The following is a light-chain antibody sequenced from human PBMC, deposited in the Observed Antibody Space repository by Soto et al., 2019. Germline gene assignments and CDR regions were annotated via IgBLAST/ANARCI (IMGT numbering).Light chain of an antibody. CDR3: QQVKTYPRT. CDR2: EES. V-gene: IGKV1-9*01. J-gene: IGKJ4*01. CDR1: QAVPNN. Sequence: DIPLNQSPSFLSASVGDRVTITCRPSQAVPNNMAWYQQKPGEPPKLLIYEESTLHSGVPSRFSGRKSGTQFTLTIDSLQPEDFATYYCQQVKTYPRTFGGGTKVDIK.